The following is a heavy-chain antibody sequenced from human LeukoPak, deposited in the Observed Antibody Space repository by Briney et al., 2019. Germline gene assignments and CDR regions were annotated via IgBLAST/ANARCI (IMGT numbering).Heavy chain of an antibody. CDR1: GFSFSNFS. Sequence: GGSLRLSCAASGFSFSNFSMNWVRQAPGKGLEWVSYISSSSSTIYYADSVKGRFTISRDNAKNSLYLQMNSLRAEDTAVYYCARDYDFWSGYFGFFDYWGQGTLVTVSS. CDR2: ISSSSSTI. J-gene: IGHJ4*02. CDR3: ARDYDFWSGYFGFFDY. V-gene: IGHV3-48*01. D-gene: IGHD3-3*01.